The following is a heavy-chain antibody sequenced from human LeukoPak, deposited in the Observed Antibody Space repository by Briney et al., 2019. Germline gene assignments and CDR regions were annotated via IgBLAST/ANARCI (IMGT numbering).Heavy chain of an antibody. Sequence: GESLKISCKRSGYSFTNYWITGVREMPGKGLECRGRIDPSISYTNYSPSFQGHVTISDDNSISTAYLQWSSLQASDTAMYYCARLPVRGEGYKLDYWGQGTLVTVSS. CDR1: GYSFTNYW. J-gene: IGHJ4*02. V-gene: IGHV5-10-1*01. D-gene: IGHD3-10*01. CDR2: IDPSISYT. CDR3: ARLPVRGEGYKLDY.